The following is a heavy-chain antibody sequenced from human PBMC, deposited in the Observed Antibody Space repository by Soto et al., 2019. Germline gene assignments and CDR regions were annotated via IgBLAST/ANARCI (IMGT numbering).Heavy chain of an antibody. V-gene: IGHV3-73*01. CDR1: GFTFSGSA. J-gene: IGHJ4*02. CDR3: TLGDAYYYDSSGFI. CDR2: IRSKANSYAT. D-gene: IGHD3-22*01. Sequence: GGSLRLSCAASGFTFSGSAMHWVRQASGKGLEWVGRIRSKANSYATAYAASVKGRFTISRDDSKNTAYLQMNSLKTEDTAVYYCTLGDAYYYDSSGFIWGQGTLVTVSS.